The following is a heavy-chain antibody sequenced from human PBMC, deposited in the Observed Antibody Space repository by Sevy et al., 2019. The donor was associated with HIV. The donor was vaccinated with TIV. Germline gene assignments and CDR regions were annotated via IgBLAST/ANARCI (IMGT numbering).Heavy chain of an antibody. CDR2: IRQDGSDK. J-gene: IGHJ4*02. V-gene: IGHV3-7*01. CDR1: GFTFSSYG. CDR3: ARFEDY. Sequence: GGSLRLSCAASGFTFSSYGMHWVRQAPGKGLEWVANIRQDGSDKFYVDSVKGRFTISRDNAKNSLYLQMNSLRAEDTAVYYCARFEDYWGQGTLVTVSS.